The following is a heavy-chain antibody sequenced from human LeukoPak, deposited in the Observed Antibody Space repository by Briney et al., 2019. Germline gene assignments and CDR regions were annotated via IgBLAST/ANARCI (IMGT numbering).Heavy chain of an antibody. CDR1: WFTFSVSA. D-gene: IGHD6-19*01. J-gene: IGHJ4*02. CDR3: GYSSAWSIDY. Sequence: GGSLRLCCAASWFTFSVSAVHLVRQASGKGLEWIGRIRSKAYNYATAYAASVKGRFTISRDDSKNTAYLQMNSLKTEDTAVYYCGYSSAWSIDYWGQGTLVTVSS. V-gene: IGHV3-73*01. CDR2: IRSKAYNYAT.